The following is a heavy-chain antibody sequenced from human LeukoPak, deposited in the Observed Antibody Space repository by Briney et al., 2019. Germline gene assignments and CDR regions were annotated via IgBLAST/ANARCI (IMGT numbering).Heavy chain of an antibody. CDR1: GYTFTGYY. J-gene: IGHJ6*03. V-gene: IGHV1-46*01. D-gene: IGHD4-11*01. Sequence: GASVKVSCKASGYTFTGYYMHWVRQAPGQGLEWMGIINPSGGSTSYAQKFQGRVTMTRDTSTSTVYMELSSLRSEDTAVYYCVRSIDDYSNEGLYYYYYMDVWGKGTTVTVSS. CDR3: VRSIDDYSNEGLYYYYYMDV. CDR2: INPSGGST.